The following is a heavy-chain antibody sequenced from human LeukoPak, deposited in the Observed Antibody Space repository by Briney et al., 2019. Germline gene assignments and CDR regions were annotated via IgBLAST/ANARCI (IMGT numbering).Heavy chain of an antibody. CDR2: IIPILGIA. Sequence: ASVKVSCKASGCTFSSYAISWVRQAPGQGLEWMGRIIPILGIANYAQKFQGRVTITADKSTSTAYMELSSLRSEDTAVYYCARDEQLYYFDYWGQGTLVTVSS. V-gene: IGHV1-69*04. D-gene: IGHD1/OR15-1a*01. CDR3: ARDEQLYYFDY. J-gene: IGHJ4*02. CDR1: GCTFSSYA.